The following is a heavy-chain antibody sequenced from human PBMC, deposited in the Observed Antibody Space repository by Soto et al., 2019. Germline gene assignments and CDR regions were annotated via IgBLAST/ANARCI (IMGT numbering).Heavy chain of an antibody. D-gene: IGHD3-16*02. CDR2: IIPIFGTA. V-gene: IGHV1-69*06. CDR1: GGTFSSYA. Sequence: QAQLVQSGAEVKKPGSSVKVSCKASGGTFSSYAISWVRQAPGQGLEWMGGIIPIFGTANYAQKFQGRVTITADKSTSTAYMELSSLRSEDTAVYYCARGDYDYVWGSYRPDGWFDPWGQGTLVTVSS. CDR3: ARGDYDYVWGSYRPDGWFDP. J-gene: IGHJ5*02.